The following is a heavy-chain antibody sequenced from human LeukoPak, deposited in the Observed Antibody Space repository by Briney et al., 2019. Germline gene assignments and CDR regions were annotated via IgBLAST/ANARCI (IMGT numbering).Heavy chain of an antibody. D-gene: IGHD6-6*01. CDR1: GFTFGDYA. Sequence: GGSLRLSCTASGFTFGDYAMSWFRQAPGKGLEWVSAISGSGGSTYYADSVKGRFTISRDNSKNTLYLQMDSLRAEDTAVYYCAKPNRTGVAARPPLAFDIWGQGTMVTVSS. J-gene: IGHJ3*02. CDR3: AKPNRTGVAARPPLAFDI. CDR2: ISGSGGST. V-gene: IGHV3-23*01.